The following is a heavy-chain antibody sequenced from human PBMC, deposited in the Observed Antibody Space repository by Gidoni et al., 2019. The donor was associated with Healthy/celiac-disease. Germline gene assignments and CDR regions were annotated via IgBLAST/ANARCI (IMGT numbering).Heavy chain of an antibody. V-gene: IGHV1-46*03. Sequence: QVQLVQSGAEVKKPGASVKVSCKASGYTFTSSYMHWVRQAPGQGLEWMGIINPSGGSTSYAQKFQGRVTMTRDTSTSTVYMELSSLRSEDTAVYYCARLLIETGGYYYYGMDVWGQGTTVTVSS. CDR2: INPSGGST. CDR1: GYTFTSSY. J-gene: IGHJ6*02. CDR3: ARLLIETGGYYYYGMDV. D-gene: IGHD3-22*01.